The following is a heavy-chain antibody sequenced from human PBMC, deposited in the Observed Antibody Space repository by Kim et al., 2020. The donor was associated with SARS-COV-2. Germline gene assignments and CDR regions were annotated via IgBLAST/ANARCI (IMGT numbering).Heavy chain of an antibody. D-gene: IGHD3-16*02. CDR3: ARDLGSLGELSSFDY. Sequence: GGSLRLSCAASGFTFSSYSMNWVRQAPGKGLEWVSSISSSSSYIYYADSVKGRFTISRDNAKNSLYLQMNSLRAEDTAVYYCARDLGSLGELSSFDYWGQGTLVTVSS. CDR1: GFTFSSYS. V-gene: IGHV3-21*01. CDR2: ISSSSSYI. J-gene: IGHJ4*02.